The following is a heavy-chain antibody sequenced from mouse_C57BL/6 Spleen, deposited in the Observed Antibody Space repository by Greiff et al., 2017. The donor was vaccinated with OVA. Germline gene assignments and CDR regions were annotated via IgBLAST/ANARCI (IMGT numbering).Heavy chain of an antibody. CDR2: ISSGSSTI. J-gene: IGHJ4*01. Sequence: EVKLQESGGGLVKPGGSLKLSCAASGFTFSDYGMHWVRQAPEKGLEWVAYISSGSSTIYYADTVKGRFTISRDNAKNTLFLQMTSLRSEDTAMYYCARGDYDFAMDYWGQGTSVTVSS. CDR1: GFTFSDYG. D-gene: IGHD2-4*01. V-gene: IGHV5-17*01. CDR3: ARGDYDFAMDY.